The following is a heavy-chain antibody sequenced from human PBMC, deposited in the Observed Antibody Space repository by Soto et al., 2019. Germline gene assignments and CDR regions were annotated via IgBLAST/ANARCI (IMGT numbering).Heavy chain of an antibody. CDR1: GFAFSSYW. D-gene: IGHD6-25*01. V-gene: IGHV3-74*01. J-gene: IGHJ4*02. Sequence: GGSLRLSCAASGFAFSSYWMHWVRQAPRKGLVWVSRINSDGSSTTYADSVKGRFTISRDKAKNTLYLQMNSLRAEDTAVYYCARVGYSSAWLINYWGQGTLVTVSS. CDR3: ARVGYSSAWLINY. CDR2: INSDGSST.